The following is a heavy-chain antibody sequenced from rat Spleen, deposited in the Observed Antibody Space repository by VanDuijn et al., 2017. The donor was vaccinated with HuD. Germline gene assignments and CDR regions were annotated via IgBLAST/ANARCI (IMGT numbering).Heavy chain of an antibody. CDR3: ARGGDYYSSFFYFDY. CDR2: INSAGST. CDR1: GYSITSSYR. D-gene: IGHD1-2*01. Sequence: EVQLQESGPGLVKPSQSLSLTCSVTGYSITSSYRWNWIRKFPGNKLEWMGYINSAGSTNYNPSLKSRISITRDTSKNQFFLQVNSVTTEDTATYYCARGGDYYSSFFYFDYWGQGVMVTVSS. J-gene: IGHJ2*01. V-gene: IGHV3-3*01.